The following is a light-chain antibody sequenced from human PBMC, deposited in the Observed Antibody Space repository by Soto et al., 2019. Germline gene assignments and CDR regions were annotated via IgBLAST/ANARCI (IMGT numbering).Light chain of an antibody. CDR1: QSVSTY. J-gene: IGKJ5*01. V-gene: IGKV3-11*01. CDR2: DAS. Sequence: ETVLTQSPATLSLSPGESATLSCRASQSVSTYLAWYQQKPGQAPRLLIYDASNRATGIPARFSGSGSGTDFTLTISSLEPEDFAVYYCQQRSNWPITFGQGTRLEIK. CDR3: QQRSNWPIT.